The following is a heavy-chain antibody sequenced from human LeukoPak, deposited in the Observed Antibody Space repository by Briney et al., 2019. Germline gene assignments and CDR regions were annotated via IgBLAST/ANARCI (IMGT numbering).Heavy chain of an antibody. V-gene: IGHV3-33*07. D-gene: IGHD6-19*01. CDR3: ARDSRGGWSGYFDL. CDR1: GFIFRNYG. CDR2: IWHDGSAE. Sequence: QPGGSLRLSCAASGFIFRNYGMYWVRQAPGKGLEWVAVIWHDGSAEFYADSVKGRFSISRDDSKNTVYLQMNRLRVEDTALYYCARDSRGGWSGYFDLWGQGIVVTVSS. J-gene: IGHJ4*02.